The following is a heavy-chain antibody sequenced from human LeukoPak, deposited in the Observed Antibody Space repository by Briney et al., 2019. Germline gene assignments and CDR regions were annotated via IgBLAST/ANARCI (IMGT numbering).Heavy chain of an antibody. V-gene: IGHV1-24*01. Sequence: ASVKVSCKVSGYTLTELSMHWVRQAPGKGLEWMGGFDPEDGETIYAQKFQGRVTFTRNTSITTAYLDLINLRYEDTAMYYCARGRQMSINWYFDLWGRGTQVTVAS. J-gene: IGHJ2*01. CDR3: ARGRQMSINWYFDL. CDR2: FDPEDGET. D-gene: IGHD3-10*01. CDR1: GYTLTELS.